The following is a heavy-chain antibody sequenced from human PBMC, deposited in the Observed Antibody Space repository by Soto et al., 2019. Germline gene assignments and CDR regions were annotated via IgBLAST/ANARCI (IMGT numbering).Heavy chain of an antibody. CDR1: GFTFSNAG. J-gene: IGHJ3*01. CDR3: ARGIPGYYGFDV. V-gene: IGHV3-15*07. CDR2: IKSKTDGGTT. D-gene: IGHD5-18*01. Sequence: GGSQRLSCAASGFTFSNAGRNWVRQAPGKGLEWVGRIKSKTDGGTTDFAAPVKGRFAISRDDSKDMVYLQMNSLKTEDTGIYYCARGIPGYYGFDVWGQGTMVTVSS.